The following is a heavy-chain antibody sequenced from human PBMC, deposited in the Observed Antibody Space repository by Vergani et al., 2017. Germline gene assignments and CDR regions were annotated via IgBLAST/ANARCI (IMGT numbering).Heavy chain of an antibody. J-gene: IGHJ5*02. CDR1: GDSISSGYY. V-gene: IGHV4-38-2*02. CDR2: IHHSGRT. CDR3: ARERGTVVLITSDWFDP. Sequence: QVLLQESGPAVVKPSQTLSLTCAVSGDSISSGYYWGWIRQPPGKELEWIGSIHHSGRTYYNTSLKSRVTRSVDTSKNQFSLNVNSVTAADTAVYDCARERGTVVLITSDWFDPWGQGTLVTVSS. D-gene: IGHD3-22*01.